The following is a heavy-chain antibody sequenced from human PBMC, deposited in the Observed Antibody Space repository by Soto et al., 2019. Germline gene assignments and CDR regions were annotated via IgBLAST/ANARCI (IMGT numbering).Heavy chain of an antibody. D-gene: IGHD3-22*01. CDR2: IRSKTSSETR. CDR1: GFPFTKAW. Sequence: GGSLRLSCAASGFPFTKAWMTWVRQAPGKGLEWVGRIRSKTSSETREYAAPVKGRFTISRDDSKNMLYLEMNSLKIEDTGVYYCTTDGFTGIVGIWGQGTMVTVSS. V-gene: IGHV3-15*01. CDR3: TTDGFTGIVGI. J-gene: IGHJ3*02.